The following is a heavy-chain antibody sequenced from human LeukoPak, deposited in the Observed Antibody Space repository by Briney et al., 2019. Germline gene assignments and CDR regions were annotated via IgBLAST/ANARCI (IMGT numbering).Heavy chain of an antibody. Sequence: ASVKVSCKASGYTFASHYMHWVRQAPGQGLEWMGIINPSGGSTRYAQKFQGRVTMTRDTSTSTVYMELSSLRSEDTAVYYCALSPAAIDYYYMDVWGKGTTVTVSS. CDR2: INPSGGST. J-gene: IGHJ6*03. D-gene: IGHD2-2*01. CDR1: GYTFASHY. CDR3: ALSPAAIDYYYMDV. V-gene: IGHV1-46*01.